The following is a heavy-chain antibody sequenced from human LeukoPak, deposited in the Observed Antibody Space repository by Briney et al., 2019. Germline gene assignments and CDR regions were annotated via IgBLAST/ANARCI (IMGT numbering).Heavy chain of an antibody. V-gene: IGHV4-34*01. CDR3: ARGGYCSGGSCYGGGFDY. CDR2: TNHSGST. D-gene: IGHD2-15*01. CDR1: GGSFSGYY. Sequence: PSETLSLTCAVYGGSFSGYYWSWIRQPPEKGLEWIGETNHSGSTNYNPSLKSRVTISVDTSKNQFSLKLTSVTAADTAVYYCARGGYCSGGSCYGGGFDYWGQGILVTVSS. J-gene: IGHJ4*02.